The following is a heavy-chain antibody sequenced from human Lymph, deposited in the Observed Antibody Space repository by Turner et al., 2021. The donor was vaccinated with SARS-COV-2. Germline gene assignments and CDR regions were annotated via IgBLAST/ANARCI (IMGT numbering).Heavy chain of an antibody. Sequence: QVQLLQSGAEVKKPGDLVTVACKVSGYTLTELSIHWVRQAPGKGLEWMGGFDPEDGETIYAQKFQGRVTMTEDTSTDTAYMELSSLRSEDTAMYYCATLKSNWKILTGRYYFDFWGQGTMVTVSS. D-gene: IGHD1-1*01. CDR2: FDPEDGET. CDR3: ATLKSNWKILTGRYYFDF. V-gene: IGHV1-24*01. CDR1: GYTLTELS. J-gene: IGHJ4*02.